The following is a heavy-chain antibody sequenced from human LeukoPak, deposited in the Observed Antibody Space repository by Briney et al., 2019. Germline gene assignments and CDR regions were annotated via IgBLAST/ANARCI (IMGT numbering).Heavy chain of an antibody. D-gene: IGHD3-10*01. V-gene: IGHV4-34*01. J-gene: IGHJ4*02. Sequence: PSETLSLTCAVYGGSFSGYYWSWVRQPPGKGLEWIGEINHSGSTYYNPSLKSRVTISVDTSKNQFSLKLTSVTAADTAVYYCASGMVRGLAPVVLDYWGQGALVTVSS. CDR1: GGSFSGYY. CDR2: INHSGST. CDR3: ASGMVRGLAPVVLDY.